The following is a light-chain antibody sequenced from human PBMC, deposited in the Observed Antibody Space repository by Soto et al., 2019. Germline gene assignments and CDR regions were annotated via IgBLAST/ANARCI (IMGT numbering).Light chain of an antibody. CDR3: QQYNSWPLT. J-gene: IGKJ4*01. Sequence: DIQMTQSPSSLSASVGDRVTITCRASQSISSYLNWYQQKPGKAPKLLIYAASSLQSGVPTRISGSGSGTEFTLTISSLQSEDFAVYYCQQYNSWPLTFGGGTKVEIK. CDR2: AAS. CDR1: QSISSY. V-gene: IGKV1-39*01.